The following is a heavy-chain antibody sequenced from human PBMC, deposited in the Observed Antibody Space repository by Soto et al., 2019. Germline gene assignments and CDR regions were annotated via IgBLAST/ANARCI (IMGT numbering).Heavy chain of an antibody. CDR3: VRAMRHTAMVYPWFDP. Sequence: SETLSLTCTVSGASVSTGAYYWGWVRQRPGKGLEWVGYIYESGYTYYNTSLKSRLTISLDRSNNQFSLGLISVTAADTAVYYCVRAMRHTAMVYPWFDPWGQGTLVTVSS. V-gene: IGHV4-31*03. J-gene: IGHJ5*02. D-gene: IGHD5-18*01. CDR2: IYESGYT. CDR1: GASVSTGAYY.